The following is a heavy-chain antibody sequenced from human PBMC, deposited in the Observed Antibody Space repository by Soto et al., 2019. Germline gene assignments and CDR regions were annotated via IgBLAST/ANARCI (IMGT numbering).Heavy chain of an antibody. CDR3: ATYYYDSSGYLTFDY. CDR2: IYHSGST. V-gene: IGHV4-4*02. D-gene: IGHD3-22*01. Sequence: SEPLSLTCAVSGGSISSSNWWSWVRQPPGKGLEWIGEIYHSGSTNYNPSLKSRVTISVDKSKNQFSLKLSSVTAADTAVYYCATYYYDSSGYLTFDYWGQGTLVTVSS. J-gene: IGHJ4*02. CDR1: GGSISSSNW.